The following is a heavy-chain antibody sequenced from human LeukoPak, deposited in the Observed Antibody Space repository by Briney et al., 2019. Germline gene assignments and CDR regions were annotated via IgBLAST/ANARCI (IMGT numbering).Heavy chain of an antibody. CDR3: ARLFGGVTTFDY. Sequence: GGSLRLSCAASGFTFSNYWMSCGRQAPGRGLQWVASMKGDGSHIYYVDSVKGRFTISRDNARNSLYLQMNSLRAEDTAVYYCARLFGGVTTFDYWGQGALVTVSS. V-gene: IGHV3-7*01. D-gene: IGHD2-8*02. CDR1: GFTFSNYW. J-gene: IGHJ4*02. CDR2: MKGDGSHI.